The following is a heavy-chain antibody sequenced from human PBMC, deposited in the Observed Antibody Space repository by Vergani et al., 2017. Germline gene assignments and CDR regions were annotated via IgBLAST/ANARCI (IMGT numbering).Heavy chain of an antibody. D-gene: IGHD3-10*01. CDR3: ARLWGQMVRGVFDY. CDR1: GYTFTSYA. J-gene: IGHJ4*02. V-gene: IGHV1-3*01. Sequence: QVQLVQSGAEVKKPGASVKVSCKASGYTFTSYAMHWVRQAPGQRLEWMGWINAGNGNTKYSQKFQGRVTMTTDTSTSTAYMELRSLRSDDTAVYYCARLWGQMVRGVFDYWGQGTLVTVSS. CDR2: INAGNGNT.